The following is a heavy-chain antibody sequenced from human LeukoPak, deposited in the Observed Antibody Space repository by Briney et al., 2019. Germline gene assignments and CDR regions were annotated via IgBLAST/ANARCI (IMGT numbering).Heavy chain of an antibody. D-gene: IGHD3-3*01. V-gene: IGHV3-30*02. Sequence: PGGSLRLSCAASGFTFSSYAMHWVRQAPGKGLEWVAFLRYDGSNKYYADSVKGRFTISRDNAKDSLYLQMNSLRDEDAAVYYCARSGPIDYWGQGTLVTVSS. CDR1: GFTFSSYA. CDR2: LRYDGSNK. CDR3: ARSGPIDY. J-gene: IGHJ4*02.